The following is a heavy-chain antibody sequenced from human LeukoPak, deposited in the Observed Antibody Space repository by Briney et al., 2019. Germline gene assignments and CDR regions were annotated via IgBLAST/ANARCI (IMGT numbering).Heavy chain of an antibody. CDR2: INSDETST. Sequence: GRSLRLSCAASGFTFSSYGMHWVRQAPGKGLVWVSRINSDETSTSYADSVKGRFTISRDNAQKTLYLQMNSLRAEDTAVYYCATSTYCSGGSCYSRTFQYWGQGALVTVSS. J-gene: IGHJ4*02. D-gene: IGHD2-15*01. CDR1: GFTFSSYG. V-gene: IGHV3-74*01. CDR3: ATSTYCSGGSCYSRTFQY.